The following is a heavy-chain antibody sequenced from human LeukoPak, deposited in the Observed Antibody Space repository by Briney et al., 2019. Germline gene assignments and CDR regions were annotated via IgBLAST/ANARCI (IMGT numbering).Heavy chain of an antibody. CDR2: INHSGST. CDR3: ALGGYDFSF. D-gene: IGHD5-12*01. Sequence: SETLSLTCAVYGGSFSGYYWSWIRQPPGKGLEWIGEINHSGSTNYNPSLKSRATISVDTSKNQFSLKLSSVTAADTAVYYCALGGYDFSFWGQGTLVTVSS. CDR1: GGSFSGYY. V-gene: IGHV4-34*01. J-gene: IGHJ4*02.